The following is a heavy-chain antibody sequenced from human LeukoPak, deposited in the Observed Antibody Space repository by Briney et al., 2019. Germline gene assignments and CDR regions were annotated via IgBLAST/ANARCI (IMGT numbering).Heavy chain of an antibody. D-gene: IGHD3-22*01. Sequence: GESLKISCKGSGYRFTSYWIGWVRQMPGKGLEWMGITHPGDSDTRYSPSFQGQVTISADKSISTAYLQWSTLKASDTAMYYCARLDSSGFYYSNYWGQGTLVTVSP. CDR1: GYRFTSYW. CDR3: ARLDSSGFYYSNY. V-gene: IGHV5-51*01. CDR2: THPGDSDT. J-gene: IGHJ4*02.